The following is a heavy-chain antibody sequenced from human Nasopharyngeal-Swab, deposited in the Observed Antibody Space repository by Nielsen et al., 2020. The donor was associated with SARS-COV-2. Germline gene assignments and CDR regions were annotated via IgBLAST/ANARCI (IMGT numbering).Heavy chain of an antibody. CDR3: ARWKGIAAAWDY. V-gene: IGHV4-39*01. J-gene: IGHJ4*02. CDR2: IYYSGST. D-gene: IGHD6-13*01. Sequence: WIRQPPGKGLEWIGSIYYSGSTYYNPSLKSRVTISVDTSKNQFSLKLSSVTAADTAVYHCARWKGIAAAWDYWGQGTLVTVSS.